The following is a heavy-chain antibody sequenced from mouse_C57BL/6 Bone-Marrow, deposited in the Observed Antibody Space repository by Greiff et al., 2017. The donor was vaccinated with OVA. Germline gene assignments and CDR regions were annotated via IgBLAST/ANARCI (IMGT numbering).Heavy chain of an antibody. CDR2: IYPRSGNT. V-gene: IGHV1-81*01. D-gene: IGHD2-10*02. J-gene: IGHJ3*01. CDR3: ARCRYDNAY. Sequence: LQESGAELARPGASVKLSCKASGYTFTSYGISWVKQRTGQGLEWIGEIYPRSGNTYYNEKFKGKATLTADKSSSTAYMELRSLTSEDSAVYLCARCRYDNAYWGQGTLVTVSA. CDR1: GYTFTSYG.